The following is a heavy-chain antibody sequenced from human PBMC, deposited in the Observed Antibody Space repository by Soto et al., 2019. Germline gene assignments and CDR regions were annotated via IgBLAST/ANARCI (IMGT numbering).Heavy chain of an antibody. J-gene: IGHJ1*01. CDR2: MNPNSGNT. CDR3: ASVPMRYCSGGSCLYLQH. CDR1: GYTFTSYD. D-gene: IGHD2-15*01. Sequence: VSVKVSCKASGYTFTSYDINWVRQATGQGLEWMGWMNPNSGNTGYAQKFQGRVTMTRNTSISTAYMELSSLRSEDTAVYYCASVPMRYCSGGSCLYLQHWGQGTLVTVSS. V-gene: IGHV1-8*01.